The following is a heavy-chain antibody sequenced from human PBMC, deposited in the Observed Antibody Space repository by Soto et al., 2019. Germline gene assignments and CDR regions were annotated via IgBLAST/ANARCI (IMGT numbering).Heavy chain of an antibody. CDR2: IYPGDSDT. CDR3: AASIFYYGMDV. V-gene: IGHV5-51*01. Sequence: GESLKISCKGSGYTFTNYWIGWVRQMPGKGLGWMGIIYPGDSDTKYNPSFQGQVTISXXXXXXTXYXRXTXLKAXDTAIYYCAASIFYYGMDVWGQGTTVTVSS. CDR1: GYTFTNYW. J-gene: IGHJ6*02.